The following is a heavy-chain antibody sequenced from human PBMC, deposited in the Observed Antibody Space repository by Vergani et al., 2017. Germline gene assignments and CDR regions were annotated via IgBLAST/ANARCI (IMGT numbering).Heavy chain of an antibody. D-gene: IGHD3-3*01. J-gene: IGHJ2*01. V-gene: IGHV3-21*04. CDR2: ISGNNDDV. CDR1: GFTFRNYA. CDR3: AKDHYDFWSGYPNLSPFDL. Sequence: EVQLLESGGGLAQPGGSLRLSCAASGFTFRNYAMTWVRQAPGKGLEWVSSISGNNDDVYYADSVKGRFTISRDNAKNSLYLQMNSLRAEDTALYYCAKDHYDFWSGYPNLSPFDLWGRGTLVTVSS.